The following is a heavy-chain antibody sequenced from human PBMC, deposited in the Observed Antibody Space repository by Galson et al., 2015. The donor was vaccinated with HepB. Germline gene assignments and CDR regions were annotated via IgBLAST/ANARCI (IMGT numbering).Heavy chain of an antibody. V-gene: IGHV3-30*03. CDR3: ASGRNPYCTNGFCYPQPDY. CDR1: GFTFSSYG. D-gene: IGHD2-8*01. Sequence: SLRLSCAASGFTFSSYGMHWVRQAPGKGLEWVAVISFDGNNKYYADTVKGRFTISRDDSKNTLYLQMNSLRAEDTAVYYCASGRNPYCTNGFCYPQPDYWGQGTLVTVSS. J-gene: IGHJ4*02. CDR2: ISFDGNNK.